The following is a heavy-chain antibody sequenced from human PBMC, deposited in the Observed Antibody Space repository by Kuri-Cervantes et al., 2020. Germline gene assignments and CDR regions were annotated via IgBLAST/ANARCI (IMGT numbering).Heavy chain of an antibody. CDR1: GYTLTELS. V-gene: IGHV1-24*01. Sequence: ASVPVSCKVSGYTLTELSMHWVRQAPGNGLEWMGGFDPEDGETIYARKFQGRVTMTEDTSTDTAYMELSSLRSEDTAVYYSATGAVAGTYYDCGMDVWGQGTTVTVSS. CDR3: ATGAVAGTYYDCGMDV. CDR2: FDPEDGET. J-gene: IGHJ6*02. D-gene: IGHD6-19*01.